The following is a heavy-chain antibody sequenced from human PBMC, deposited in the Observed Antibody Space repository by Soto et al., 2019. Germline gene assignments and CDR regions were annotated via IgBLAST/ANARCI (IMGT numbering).Heavy chain of an antibody. CDR3: ARASSTVCYYYGMDV. D-gene: IGHD4-17*01. CDR2: IYYSGST. CDR1: GGSISSSSYY. V-gene: IGHV4-39*01. Sequence: SETLSLTCTVSGGSISSSSYYWGWIRQPPGKGLEWIGSIYYSGSTYYNPSLKSRVTISVDTSKNQFSLKLSSVTAADTAVYYCARASSTVCYYYGMDVWGQGTTVTVSS. J-gene: IGHJ6*02.